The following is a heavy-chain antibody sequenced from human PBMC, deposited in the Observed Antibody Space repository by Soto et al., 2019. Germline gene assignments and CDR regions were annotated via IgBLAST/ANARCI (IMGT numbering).Heavy chain of an antibody. Sequence: ASVKVSCKASGYTFTSYGISWVRQAPGQGLEWMGWISAYSGNTNYAQKLQGRVTMTTDTSTSTAYMELRSLRSDDTAVYYCARHYCSSTSCYGVFDYWGQGTLVTVSS. CDR3: ARHYCSSTSCYGVFDY. D-gene: IGHD2-2*01. CDR1: GYTFTSYG. CDR2: ISAYSGNT. V-gene: IGHV1-18*01. J-gene: IGHJ4*02.